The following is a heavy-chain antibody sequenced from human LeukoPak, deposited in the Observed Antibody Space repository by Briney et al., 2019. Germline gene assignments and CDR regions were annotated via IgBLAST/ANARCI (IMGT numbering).Heavy chain of an antibody. CDR2: INPSGGST. Sequence: ASVKVSYKPSGYTFTNYYMHWVRQALGQGLEWMGIINPSGGSTSYAQQFQGRVTMTRDTSTSTVYMELSSLRSEDTAIYYCARGGRLVQYYFDYWGQGTLVTVSS. CDR1: GYTFTNYY. V-gene: IGHV1-46*01. CDR3: ARGGRLVQYYFDY. D-gene: IGHD2-21*01. J-gene: IGHJ4*02.